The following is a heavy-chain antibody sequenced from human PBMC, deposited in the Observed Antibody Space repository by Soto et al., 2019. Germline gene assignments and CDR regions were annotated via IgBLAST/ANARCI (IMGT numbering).Heavy chain of an antibody. D-gene: IGHD3-9*01. J-gene: IGHJ4*02. CDR2: IYYSGST. Sequence: SETLSLTCTVSGGSISSYYWSWIRQPPGKGLEWIGYIYYSGSTNYNPSLKSRVTISVDTSKNQFSLKLSSVTAADTAVYYCARHVTFDWLLSFDYWGQGTLVTVSS. V-gene: IGHV4-59*08. CDR1: GGSISSYY. CDR3: ARHVTFDWLLSFDY.